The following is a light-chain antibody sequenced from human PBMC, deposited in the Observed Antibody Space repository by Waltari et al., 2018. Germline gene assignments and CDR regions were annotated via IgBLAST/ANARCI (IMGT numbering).Light chain of an antibody. CDR3: QLLNSAQWT. Sequence: IQLTQSPSSLSASVGDRVTITCRASQGISDYLAWYQPKPGKDPKLLIYAASTLQSGVPSRFSGSGSGTDFTLTISSLQPEDFATYYCQLLNSAQWTFGQGTKVEIK. V-gene: IGKV1-9*01. CDR1: QGISDY. J-gene: IGKJ1*01. CDR2: AAS.